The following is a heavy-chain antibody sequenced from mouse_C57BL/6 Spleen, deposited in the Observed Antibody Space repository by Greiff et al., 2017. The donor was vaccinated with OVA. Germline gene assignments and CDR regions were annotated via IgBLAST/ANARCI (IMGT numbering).Heavy chain of an antibody. Sequence: EVKVVESGAELVRPGASVKLSCTASGFNIKDDYMHWVKQRPEQGLEWIGWIDPENGDTEYASKFQGKATITADTSSNTAYLQLSSLTSEDTAVYYCTTPMGLRRFAYWGQGTLVTVSA. J-gene: IGHJ3*01. V-gene: IGHV14-4*01. CDR3: TTPMGLRRFAY. CDR1: GFNIKDDY. CDR2: IDPENGDT. D-gene: IGHD2-4*01.